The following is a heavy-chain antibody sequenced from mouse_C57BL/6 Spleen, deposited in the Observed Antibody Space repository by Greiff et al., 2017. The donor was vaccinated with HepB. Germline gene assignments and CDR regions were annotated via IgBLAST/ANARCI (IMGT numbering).Heavy chain of an antibody. V-gene: IGHV5-17*01. D-gene: IGHD2-2*01. Sequence: VQLKESGGGLVKPGGSLKLSCAASGFTFSDYGMHWVRQAPEKGLEWVEYISSGSSTIYYADTVKGRFTISRDNAKNTLFLQMTSLRSEDTAMYYCARGLPFDYWGQGTTLTVSS. CDR2: ISSGSSTI. CDR1: GFTFSDYG. J-gene: IGHJ2*01. CDR3: ARGLPFDY.